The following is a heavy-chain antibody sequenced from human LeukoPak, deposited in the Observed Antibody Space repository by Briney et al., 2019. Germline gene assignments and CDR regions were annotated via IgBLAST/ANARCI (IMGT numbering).Heavy chain of an antibody. CDR2: IIPIFGTA. J-gene: IGHJ3*02. V-gene: IGHV1-69*13. D-gene: IGHD3-22*01. CDR1: GGTFTSYA. CDR3: ARAYDSSGYQRFHDAFDI. Sequence: GASVKVSCKASGGTFTSYAISWVRQAPGQGLEWMGGIIPIFGTANYAQKFQGRVTITADESTSTAYMELSSLRSEDTAVYYCARAYDSSGYQRFHDAFDIWGQGTMVTVSS.